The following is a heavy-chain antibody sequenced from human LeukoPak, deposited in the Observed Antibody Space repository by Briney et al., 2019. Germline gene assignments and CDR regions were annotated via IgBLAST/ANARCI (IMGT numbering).Heavy chain of an antibody. V-gene: IGHV4-59*01. D-gene: IGHD1-26*01. J-gene: IGHJ4*02. CDR3: ASIAVGAGSDY. CDR1: GGSISSYY. Sequence: SETLSLTCTVSGGSISSYYWSWIRQPPGKGLEWIGYIYYSGSTNYNPSLKSRVTISVDTSKNQFSLKLSSVTAVDTAVYYCASIAVGAGSDYWGQGTLVTVSS. CDR2: IYYSGST.